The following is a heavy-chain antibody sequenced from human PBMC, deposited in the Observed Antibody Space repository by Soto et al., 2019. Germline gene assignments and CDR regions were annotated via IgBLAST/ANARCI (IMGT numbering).Heavy chain of an antibody. CDR3: ARARSGWNAFDI. J-gene: IGHJ3*02. CDR2: INHSGST. D-gene: IGHD6-19*01. Sequence: SETLSLTCAVYGGSFSGYYWSWIRQPPGKGLEWIGEINHSGSTNYNPSLKSRATISVDTSKNQFSLKLSSVTAADTAVYYCARARSGWNAFDIWGQGTMVTVSS. V-gene: IGHV4-34*01. CDR1: GGSFSGYY.